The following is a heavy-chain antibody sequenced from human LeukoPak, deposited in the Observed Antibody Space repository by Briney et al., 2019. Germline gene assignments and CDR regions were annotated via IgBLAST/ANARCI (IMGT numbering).Heavy chain of an antibody. CDR2: INPNDGDT. D-gene: IGHD2-2*01. CDR3: ARANFLYCSSSSCLFDY. V-gene: IGHV1-2*02. J-gene: IGHJ4*02. CDR1: GYTFTDYY. Sequence: ASVTVSCKASGYTFTDYYMHWVRQAPGQGFEWMGWINPNDGDTNYAQKFQGRVTMTRDTSISTAHMEVSRLRSDDTAVYYCARANFLYCSSSSCLFDYWGQGTLVTVSS.